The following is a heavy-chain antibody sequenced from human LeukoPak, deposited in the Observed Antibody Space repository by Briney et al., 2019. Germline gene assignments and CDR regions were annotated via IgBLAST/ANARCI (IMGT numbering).Heavy chain of an antibody. CDR2: IKQDGSEK. J-gene: IGHJ4*02. D-gene: IGHD2-15*01. V-gene: IGHV3-7*01. Sequence: GGSLRLSCAASGFTFSSYWMSWVRQAPRKGLEWVANIKQDGSEKYCVDSVKGRFTISRDNAKNSLYLQMNSLRAEDTAVYYCARELVVVVAATLGYWGQGTLVTVSS. CDR3: ARELVVVVAATLGY. CDR1: GFTFSSYW.